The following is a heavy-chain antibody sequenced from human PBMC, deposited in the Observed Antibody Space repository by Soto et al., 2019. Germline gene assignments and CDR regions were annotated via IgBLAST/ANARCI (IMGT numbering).Heavy chain of an antibody. CDR1: GFTFSSYA. J-gene: IGHJ4*02. Sequence: VGSLRLSCAASGFTFSSYAMSWVRQAPGKGLEWVSAISGSGGSTYYADSVKGRFTISRDNSKNTLYLQMNSLRAEDTAVYYCAKDLGPPLRFYFDYWGQGTLVTVSS. D-gene: IGHD3-16*01. V-gene: IGHV3-23*01. CDR3: AKDLGPPLRFYFDY. CDR2: ISGSGGST.